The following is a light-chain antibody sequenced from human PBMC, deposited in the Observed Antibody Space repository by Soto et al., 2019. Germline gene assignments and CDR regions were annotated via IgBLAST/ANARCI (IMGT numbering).Light chain of an antibody. CDR3: SSYTSSTTYV. Sequence: QSVLTQPASVSGSPGQSITISCTGTSSDVGAYNYVSWYQQHPGKAPKLIIYEVSNRPAGVSNRFSGSKSGNTASLTISGLQAEDEADYHCSSYTSSTTYVF. CDR1: SSDVGAYNY. J-gene: IGLJ2*01. V-gene: IGLV2-14*01. CDR2: EVS.